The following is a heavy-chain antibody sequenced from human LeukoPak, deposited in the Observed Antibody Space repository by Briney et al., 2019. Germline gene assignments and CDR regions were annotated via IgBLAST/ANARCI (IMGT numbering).Heavy chain of an antibody. J-gene: IGHJ4*02. CDR2: INSGSTNP. D-gene: IGHD6-13*01. V-gene: IGHV3-21*01. CDR1: GSILSSYP. CDR3: ARDFLAAGDY. Sequence: PGGPLSLSGKASGSILSSYPITGIRRAPGKGLEWVASINSGSTNPYYADSVKGRFTISRDDAKKSLYLQMTSLRVEDTSVYYCARDFLAAGDYWGQGTLVTVSS.